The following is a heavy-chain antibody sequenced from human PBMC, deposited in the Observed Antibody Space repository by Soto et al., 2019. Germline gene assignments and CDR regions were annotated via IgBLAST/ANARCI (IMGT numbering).Heavy chain of an antibody. J-gene: IGHJ4*02. Sequence: SETLSLTCTVSGGSISSGGYYWSWIRQHPGKGLEWIGYIYYSGSTYYNPSLKSRVTISVDTSKNQFSLKLSSVTAADTAVYYCARDSYDSSGYGLDYWGQGTLVTVYS. V-gene: IGHV4-31*03. D-gene: IGHD3-22*01. CDR3: ARDSYDSSGYGLDY. CDR1: GGSISSGGYY. CDR2: IYYSGST.